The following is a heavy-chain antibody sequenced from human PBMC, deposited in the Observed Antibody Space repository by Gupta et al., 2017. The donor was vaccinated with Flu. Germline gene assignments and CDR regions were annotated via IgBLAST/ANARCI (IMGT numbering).Heavy chain of an antibody. Sequence: QVQLQESGPGLVKPSETLSLTCAVSGVSISNHCWTWIRQPPGKGLEWIGYICSSGTTNYNPSLKSRVTISTDTSKSHFSLKLNSVTAADTAVYYCARRGDFYYDWFDPWGQGTLVTVSS. V-gene: IGHV4-59*11. CDR2: ICSSGTT. CDR3: ARRGDFYYDWFDP. J-gene: IGHJ5*01. D-gene: IGHD3-3*01. CDR1: GVSISNHC.